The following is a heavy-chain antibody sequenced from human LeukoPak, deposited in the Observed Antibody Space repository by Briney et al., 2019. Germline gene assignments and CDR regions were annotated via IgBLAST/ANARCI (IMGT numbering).Heavy chain of an antibody. CDR2: SYIGGST. CDR3: ARVEGAAAGYGMYV. Sequence: GGSLSLSCAASGFTVSSNYLSWVRQGQGPGLEWESISYIGGSTYYEDSVKGRITISKYYPKNTLYLQMDSLRAEDTAVYYCARVEGAAAGYGMYVWGQGTTVTVS. V-gene: IGHV3-53*01. D-gene: IGHD6-13*01. J-gene: IGHJ6*02. CDR1: GFTVSSNY.